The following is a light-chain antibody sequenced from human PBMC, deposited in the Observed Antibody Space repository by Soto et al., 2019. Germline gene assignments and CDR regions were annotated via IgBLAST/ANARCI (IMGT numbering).Light chain of an antibody. CDR3: SSYTGSSTYVV. J-gene: IGLJ2*01. CDR1: SSDVGGYNY. Sequence: QSVLTQPASVSGSPGQSITISCTGTSSDVGGYNYASWYQQHPGKAPKLMIYDVSNRPSGVSNRFSGSKSANTASLTISGLQAEDEADYYCSSYTGSSTYVVFGGGTKVTVL. CDR2: DVS. V-gene: IGLV2-14*01.